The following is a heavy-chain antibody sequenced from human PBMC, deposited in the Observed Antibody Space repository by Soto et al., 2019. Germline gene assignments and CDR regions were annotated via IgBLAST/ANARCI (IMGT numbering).Heavy chain of an antibody. CDR2: LSDRGTS. CDR1: GVSVSIY. J-gene: IGHJ4*02. V-gene: IGHV3-53*01. Sequence: PGVSLRLSRAASGVSVSIYMSWVRQAPGKGLEWVSTLSDRGTSHYADSVTGRFSVSRDNSKNTLYLQMNGLRVDDTAIYYCAGDYASGAYDFRGQGTQVTVSS. CDR3: AGDYASGAYDF. D-gene: IGHD5-12*01.